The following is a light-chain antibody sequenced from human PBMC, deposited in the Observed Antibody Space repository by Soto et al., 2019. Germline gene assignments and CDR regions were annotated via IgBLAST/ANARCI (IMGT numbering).Light chain of an antibody. V-gene: IGKV3-20*01. CDR1: QSVSSSY. Sequence: EIVLTQSPGTLPLSPGERATLSCRASQSVSSSYLAWYQQKPGQAPRLLIYGASSRATGIPDRFSGSGSGTDFTLTISRLEPEDFAVYYCQQYGSSPMYTFGQGTKLEFK. J-gene: IGKJ2*01. CDR3: QQYGSSPMYT. CDR2: GAS.